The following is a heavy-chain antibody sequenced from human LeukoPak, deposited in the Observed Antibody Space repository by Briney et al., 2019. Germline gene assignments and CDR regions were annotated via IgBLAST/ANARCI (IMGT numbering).Heavy chain of an antibody. Sequence: GGSLRLSCAASGFPFSIHSMNWVRQPPGEGPEWVSSISSSSSNKDYVDSVKGRFTVSRDNAKNSLYLQMDSLRVEDTAVYYCARDPPSRGTRYFDYWGQGILVTVSS. D-gene: IGHD3-16*01. CDR2: ISSSSSNK. CDR3: ARDPPSRGTRYFDY. V-gene: IGHV3-21*01. J-gene: IGHJ4*02. CDR1: GFPFSIHS.